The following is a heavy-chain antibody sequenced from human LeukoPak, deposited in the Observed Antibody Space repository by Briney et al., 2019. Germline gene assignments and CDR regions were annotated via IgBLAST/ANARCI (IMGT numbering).Heavy chain of an antibody. J-gene: IGHJ6*04. CDR2: IYQSGST. CDR3: VRDEYRDV. CDR1: GYSISSGYY. V-gene: IGHV4-38-2*02. Sequence: SETLSLTCSVSGYSISSGYYWGWIRQPPGKGLEWIGSIYQSGSTYYNPSLKSRVTISVDTSKNQFSLKLTSVTAADTAVYYCVRDEYRDVWGKGTTVTVSS. D-gene: IGHD2-2*02.